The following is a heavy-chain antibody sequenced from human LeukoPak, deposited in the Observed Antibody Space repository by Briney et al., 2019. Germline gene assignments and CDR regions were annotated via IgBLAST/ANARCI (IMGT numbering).Heavy chain of an antibody. Sequence: GGSLRLSCAASGFTFSNAWMNGVRQAPGKGLEWVGRIKSKTDGGTTDYAAPVKGRFTISRDYSKNTLYLQMNSLKTEDTAVYYCTPTNTSGTQGYWGQGTLVTVSS. CDR3: TPTNTSGTQGY. CDR2: IKSKTDGGTT. J-gene: IGHJ4*02. D-gene: IGHD3-10*01. CDR1: GFTFSNAW. V-gene: IGHV3-15*07.